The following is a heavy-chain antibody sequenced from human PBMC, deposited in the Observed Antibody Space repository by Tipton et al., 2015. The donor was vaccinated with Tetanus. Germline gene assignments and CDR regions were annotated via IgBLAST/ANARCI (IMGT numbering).Heavy chain of an antibody. D-gene: IGHD3-22*01. CDR1: GFTFADYA. V-gene: IGHV3-49*03. J-gene: IGHJ4*02. CDR2: IRSKAYGETT. CDR3: TRYYYDSSGTQPKPFDY. Sequence: SLRLSCAASGFTFADYAMSWFRQAPGKGLEWVGFIRSKAYGETTEYAASVKGRFTMSRDDSKNIAYLQMNTLKTEDTAVYYCTRYYYDSSGTQPKPFDYWGQGTLVTVSS.